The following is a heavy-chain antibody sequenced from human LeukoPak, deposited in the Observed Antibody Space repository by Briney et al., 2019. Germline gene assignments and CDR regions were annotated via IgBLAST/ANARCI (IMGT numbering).Heavy chain of an antibody. D-gene: IGHD3-22*01. J-gene: IGHJ4*02. V-gene: IGHV3-48*01. Sequence: PGGSLRLSCAASGFTFSTYSMNWVRQAPGKGLEWVSYISSSSSTIYYADSVKGRFTISRDNAKNSLYLQMNSLRAEDTAVYYCAREGGYDSSGFDYWGQGTLVTVSS. CDR1: GFTFSTYS. CDR3: AREGGYDSSGFDY. CDR2: ISSSSSTI.